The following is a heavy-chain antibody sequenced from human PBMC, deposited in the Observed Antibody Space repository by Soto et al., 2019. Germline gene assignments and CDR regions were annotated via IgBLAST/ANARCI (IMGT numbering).Heavy chain of an antibody. CDR3: ARNRGYCSGGSCRNYMDV. CDR2: ISHDGSNK. V-gene: IGHV3-30*03. D-gene: IGHD2-15*01. Sequence: GGSLRLSCAASGFNFGASWMAWVRQAPGKGLEWVAVISHDGSNKYYGDSVKGRFTISRDNSKNTLYLQMNSLRAEDTAVYYCARNRGYCSGGSCRNYMDVWGKGTTVTVSS. J-gene: IGHJ6*03. CDR1: GFNFGASW.